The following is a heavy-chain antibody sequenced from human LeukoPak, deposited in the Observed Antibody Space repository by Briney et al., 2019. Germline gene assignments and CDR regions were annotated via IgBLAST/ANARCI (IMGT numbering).Heavy chain of an antibody. J-gene: IGHJ4*02. CDR2: ITPFNGNT. CDR1: GYTLTELS. D-gene: IGHD5-12*01. V-gene: IGHV1-45*02. Sequence: SVKVSCKVSGYTLTELSMHWVRQAPGQALEWMGWITPFNGNTNYAQKFQDRVTITRDRSMSTAYMELSSLRSEDTAMYYCARFSGYDTTDDYWGQGTLVTVSS. CDR3: ARFSGYDTTDDY.